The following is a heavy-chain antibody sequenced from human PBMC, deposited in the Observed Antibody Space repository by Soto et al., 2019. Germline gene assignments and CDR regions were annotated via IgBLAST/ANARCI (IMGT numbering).Heavy chain of an antibody. CDR3: ARSGWHDDAFDI. CDR2: ISSSSSYI. D-gene: IGHD6-19*01. Sequence: GGSLRLSCAASGFTFSSYSMNWVRQAPGKGLEWVSSISSSSSYIYYADSVKGRFTISRDNAKNSLYLQMNSLRAEDTAVYYCARSGWHDDAFDIWGQGTMVTVSS. V-gene: IGHV3-21*01. J-gene: IGHJ3*02. CDR1: GFTFSSYS.